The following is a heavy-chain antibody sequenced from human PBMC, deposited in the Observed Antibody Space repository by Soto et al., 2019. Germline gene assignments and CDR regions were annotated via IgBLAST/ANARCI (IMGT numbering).Heavy chain of an antibody. J-gene: IGHJ6*02. V-gene: IGHV3-23*01. CDR1: GFTFSTYA. Sequence: GVSLRLSCAASGFTFSTYAMSWVRQAPGKGLEWVSAIGGSGGGTYYADSVKGRFTISRDNSKNTLYLQMNSLRAEDTAVYYCAKKKGRYYYYGMEVSGQGPTVTVS. CDR2: IGGSGGGT. CDR3: AKKKGRYYYYGMEV.